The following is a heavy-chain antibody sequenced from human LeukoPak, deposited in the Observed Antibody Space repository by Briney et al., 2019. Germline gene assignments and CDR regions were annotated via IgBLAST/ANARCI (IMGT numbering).Heavy chain of an antibody. J-gene: IGHJ5*02. V-gene: IGHV4-59*01. CDR2: IYSSGST. Sequence: SETLSLTCTVSGGSISSYYWSWIRQPPGKGLEWIGYIYSSGSTNYNPSLKSRVTISVDTSKNQFSLKLSSVTAADTAVYYCAREGGPHYYDSRGKNWFDPWGQGTLVTVSS. CDR3: AREGGPHYYDSRGKNWFDP. D-gene: IGHD3-22*01. CDR1: GGSISSYY.